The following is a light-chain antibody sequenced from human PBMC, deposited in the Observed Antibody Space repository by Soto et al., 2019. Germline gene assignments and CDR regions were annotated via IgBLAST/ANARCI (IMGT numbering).Light chain of an antibody. CDR1: QNVINY. Sequence: EIVLTQSPANLSLSPGERATLSCRASQNVINYLAWYQQKPGQAPRLLIYDTSNRATGIPARFSGSGSGTDFTLTISSLQTEDFATYDCLQKYFYTFTFGPGTKVDIK. CDR3: LQKYFYTFT. CDR2: DTS. V-gene: IGKV3-11*01. J-gene: IGKJ3*01.